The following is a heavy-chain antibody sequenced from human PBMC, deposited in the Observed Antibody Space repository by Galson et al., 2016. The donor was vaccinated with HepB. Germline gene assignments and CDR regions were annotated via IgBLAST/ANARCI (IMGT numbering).Heavy chain of an antibody. Sequence: TLSLTCTVSGGSFNSGGYYWNWIRQHPGKGLEWIGYIYYNGNTYYNPSLKSRLTISVDTSKSQFSLKLNSVTTADTAVYFCARWDYDYYGLDVWGKGTTVTVSS. CDR1: GGSFNSGGYY. V-gene: IGHV4-31*03. D-gene: IGHD1-26*01. CDR2: IYYNGNT. J-gene: IGHJ6*04. CDR3: ARWDYDYYGLDV.